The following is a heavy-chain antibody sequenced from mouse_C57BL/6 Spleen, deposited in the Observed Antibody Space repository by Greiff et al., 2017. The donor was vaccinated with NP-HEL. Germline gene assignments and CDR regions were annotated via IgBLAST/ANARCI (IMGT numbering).Heavy chain of an antibody. J-gene: IGHJ4*01. V-gene: IGHV14-2*01. CDR1: GFNIKDYY. CDR2: IDPEDGET. Sequence: VHVKQSGAELVKPGASVKLSCTASGFNIKDYYMHWVKQRTEQGLEWIGRIDPEDGETKYAPKFQGKATITADTSSNTAYLQLSSLTSEDTAVYYCARGAGYDAEYYYAMDYWGQGTSVTVSS. CDR3: ARGAGYDAEYYYAMDY. D-gene: IGHD2-2*01.